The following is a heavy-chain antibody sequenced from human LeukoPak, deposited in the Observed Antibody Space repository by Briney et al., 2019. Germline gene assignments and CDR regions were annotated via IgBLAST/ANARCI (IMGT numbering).Heavy chain of an antibody. CDR2: ISGSGGST. CDR1: GFTFSSYA. V-gene: IGHV3-23*01. J-gene: IGHJ3*02. D-gene: IGHD5-18*01. CDR3: AKDQVGGVVAASHSSYVDTAMVILDAFDI. Sequence: PGGSLRLSCAASGFTFSSYAMSWVRQAPGKGLEWVSAISGSGGSTYYAGSVKGRFTISRDNSKNTLYLQMNSLRAEDTAVYYCAKDQVGGVVAASHSSYVDTAMVILDAFDIWGQGTMVTVSS.